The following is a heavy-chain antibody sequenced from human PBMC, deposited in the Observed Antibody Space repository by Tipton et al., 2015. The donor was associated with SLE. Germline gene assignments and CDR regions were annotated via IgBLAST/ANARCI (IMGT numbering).Heavy chain of an antibody. CDR2: FSTTGST. CDR1: GGSIRSGSYY. V-gene: IGHV4-61*09. J-gene: IGHJ3*02. D-gene: IGHD3-3*01. CDR3: AREGERFLDRGGAFDI. Sequence: TLSLTCTVSGGSIRSGSYYWSWIRQPAGRGLEWIGNFSTTGSTNYNPSLKSRVTISVDTSKNQFSLKMSSVTAADTALYYCAREGERFLDRGGAFDIWGQGTMIIVSS.